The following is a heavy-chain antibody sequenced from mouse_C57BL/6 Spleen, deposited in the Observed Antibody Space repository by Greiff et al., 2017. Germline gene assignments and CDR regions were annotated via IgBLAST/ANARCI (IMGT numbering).Heavy chain of an antibody. Sequence: VQLQQSGPELVKPGASVKISCKASGYAFGSSWMNWVKQRPGKGLEWIGRIYPGDGDTNYNGKFKGKATLTADKSSSTAYMQLSSLTSEDSAVYFCASFITTVVAGDYWGQGTTLTVSS. J-gene: IGHJ2*01. CDR2: IYPGDGDT. CDR1: GYAFGSSW. V-gene: IGHV1-82*01. D-gene: IGHD1-1*01. CDR3: ASFITTVVAGDY.